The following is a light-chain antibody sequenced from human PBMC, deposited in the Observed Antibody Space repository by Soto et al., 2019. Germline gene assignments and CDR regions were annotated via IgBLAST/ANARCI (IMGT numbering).Light chain of an antibody. Sequence: QSALTQPASVSGSPGQSITVSCTGTTSDIGTYNYVSWYQQHPGKAPKLIIYEVNNRPSGVSNRFSGSRSGNTASLTISGLQAEDEADYYCSSYTDSSNYVFGTGTKLTVL. CDR1: TSDIGTYNY. V-gene: IGLV2-14*01. CDR2: EVN. CDR3: SSYTDSSNYV. J-gene: IGLJ1*01.